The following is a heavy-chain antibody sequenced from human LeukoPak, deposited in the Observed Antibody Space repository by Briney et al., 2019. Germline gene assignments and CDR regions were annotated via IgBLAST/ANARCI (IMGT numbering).Heavy chain of an antibody. J-gene: IGHJ4*02. CDR2: INHSGST. D-gene: IGHD6-13*01. CDR1: GGSFSGYH. V-gene: IGHV4-34*01. Sequence: SETLSLTCAVYGGSFSGYHWSWIRQPPGKGLEWIGEINHSGSTNYNPSLKSRVTISVDTSKNQFSLKLSSVTAADTAVYYCASSSRWYADYWGQGTLVTVSS. CDR3: ASSSRWYADY.